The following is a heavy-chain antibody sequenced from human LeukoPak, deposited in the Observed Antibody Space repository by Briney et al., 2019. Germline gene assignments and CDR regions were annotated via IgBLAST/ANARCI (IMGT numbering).Heavy chain of an antibody. CDR2: IYYSGST. D-gene: IGHD4-17*01. CDR1: GGSFSGYY. CDR3: ARGSVTTPVDY. V-gene: IGHV4-59*01. J-gene: IGHJ4*02. Sequence: SETLSLTCAVYGGSFSGYYWSWIRQPPGKGLEWIGYIYYSGSTNYNPSLKSRVTISVDTSKNQFSLKLSSVTAADTAVYYCARGSVTTPVDYWGQGTLVTVSS.